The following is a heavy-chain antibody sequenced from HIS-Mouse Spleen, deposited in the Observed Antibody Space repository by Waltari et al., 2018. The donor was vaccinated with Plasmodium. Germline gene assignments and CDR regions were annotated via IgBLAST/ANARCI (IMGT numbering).Heavy chain of an antibody. CDR2: IYYSGST. V-gene: IGHV4-39*01. J-gene: IGHJ4*02. Sequence: QLQLQESGPGLVKPSETLSLTCTVSGGPLSSTSYSWGWIRQPPGKGLEWIGSIYYSGSTYYNPSLKSRVTISVDTSKNQFSLKLSSVTAADTAVYYCARRGGSYYYFDYWGQGTLVTVSS. CDR3: ARRGGSYYYFDY. CDR1: GGPLSSTSYS. D-gene: IGHD1-26*01.